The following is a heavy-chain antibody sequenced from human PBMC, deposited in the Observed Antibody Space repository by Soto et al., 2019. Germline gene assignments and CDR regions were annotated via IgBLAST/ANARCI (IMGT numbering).Heavy chain of an antibody. Sequence: GGSLRLSCAASGFTFSSYGMHWVRQAPGKGLEWVAVISYDGSNKYYADSVKGRFTISRDNSKNTLYLQMNSLRAEDTAVYYCAKDMLIGKLVPIDYWGQGTLVTVSS. CDR2: ISYDGSNK. D-gene: IGHD3-16*01. CDR3: AKDMLIGKLVPIDY. J-gene: IGHJ4*02. CDR1: GFTFSSYG. V-gene: IGHV3-30*18.